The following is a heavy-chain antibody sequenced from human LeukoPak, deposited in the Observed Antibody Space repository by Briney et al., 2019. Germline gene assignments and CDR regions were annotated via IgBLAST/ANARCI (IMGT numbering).Heavy chain of an antibody. CDR1: GISFSSYW. CDR3: ARANWGSVDY. CDR2: INQVGSEE. V-gene: IGHV3-7*05. Sequence: GRSLRLSCAASGISFSSYWMSWVRQAPGKGLEWVANINQVGSEEYYVDSVKGRFTISRDNGKNTLYLQLNSLRAEDTAVYYCARANWGSVDYWGQGILVTVSS. J-gene: IGHJ4*02. D-gene: IGHD7-27*01.